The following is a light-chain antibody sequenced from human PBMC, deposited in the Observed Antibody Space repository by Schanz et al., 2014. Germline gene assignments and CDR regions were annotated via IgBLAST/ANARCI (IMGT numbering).Light chain of an antibody. J-gene: IGLJ3*02. CDR2: DVT. Sequence: QSALTQPPSASGSPGQSVTISCTGTSSDVGVYIYVSWYQQHPGKAPKLMIYDVTYRPSGVPDRFSGSKSGNTASLTISGLQAEDEADYYCCSYTTINTWVFGGGTKLTVL. V-gene: IGLV2-18*02. CDR1: SSDVGVYIY. CDR3: CSYTTINTWV.